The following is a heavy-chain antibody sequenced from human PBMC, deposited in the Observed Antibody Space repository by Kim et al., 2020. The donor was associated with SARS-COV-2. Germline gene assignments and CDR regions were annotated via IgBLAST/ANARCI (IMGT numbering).Heavy chain of an antibody. Sequence: TSYAQKFQGRVTMTRDTSTSTGYMELSSLRSEDTAVYYCARTSSGWSLYYWGQGTLVTVSS. CDR2: T. V-gene: IGHV1-46*01. CDR3: ARTSSGWSLYY. J-gene: IGHJ4*02. D-gene: IGHD6-19*01.